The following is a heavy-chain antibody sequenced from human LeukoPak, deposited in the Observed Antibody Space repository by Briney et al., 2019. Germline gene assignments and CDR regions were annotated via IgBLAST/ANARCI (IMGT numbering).Heavy chain of an antibody. CDR3: AKGDFTRPYYYYYMDV. D-gene: IGHD3/OR15-3a*01. Sequence: GGSLRLSCAASGFTFSSYAMSWVRQAPGKGLEWVSAISGSGGSTYYADSVKGRFTISRDNSKNTLYLQMNSLRAEDTAVYYCAKGDFTRPYYYYYMDVWGKGTTVTVSS. V-gene: IGHV3-23*01. CDR2: ISGSGGST. CDR1: GFTFSSYA. J-gene: IGHJ6*03.